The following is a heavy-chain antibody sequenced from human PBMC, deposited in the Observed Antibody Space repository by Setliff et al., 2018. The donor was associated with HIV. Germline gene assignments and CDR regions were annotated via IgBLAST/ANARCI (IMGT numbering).Heavy chain of an antibody. CDR3: AIRREVVVATTRRGLDI. CDR1: GYTFTTYD. CDR2: MNPNSGNT. Sequence: ASVKVSCKASGYTFTTYDINWVRQAAGQGLEWMGWMNPNSGNTGYAQRFQGRLTMTRNASISTAYMELNSLMSEDTAVYFCAIRREVVVATTRRGLDIWGQGTMVTVSS. V-gene: IGHV1-8*02. J-gene: IGHJ3*02. D-gene: IGHD2-15*01.